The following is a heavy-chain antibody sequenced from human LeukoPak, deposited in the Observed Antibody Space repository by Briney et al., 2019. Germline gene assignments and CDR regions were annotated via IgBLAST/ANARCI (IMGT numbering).Heavy chain of an antibody. Sequence: ASVKVSCKASGYTFTLYYMHWVREAPGQGLEWMGWINPNSGGTNYAQKFQGRVTMTRDTSISTAYMELSRLRPDDTAVYYCARISSGWEQDYWGQGTLVTVSS. V-gene: IGHV1-2*02. CDR1: GYTFTLYY. CDR2: INPNSGGT. J-gene: IGHJ4*02. CDR3: ARISSGWEQDY. D-gene: IGHD6-19*01.